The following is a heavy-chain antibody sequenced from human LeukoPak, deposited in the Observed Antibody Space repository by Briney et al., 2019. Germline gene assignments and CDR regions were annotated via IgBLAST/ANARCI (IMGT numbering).Heavy chain of an antibody. CDR3: ARDPHRPLLLWFGELFPPDY. D-gene: IGHD3-10*01. CDR1: GFTFSSDA. CDR2: ISGSGGST. Sequence: GGSLRLSCAASGFTFSSDAMSWVRQAPGKGLEWVSAISGSGGSTYYADSVKGRFTISRDNSKNTLYLQMGSLRAEDMAVYYCARDPHRPLLLWFGELFPPDYWGQGTLVTVSS. J-gene: IGHJ4*02. V-gene: IGHV3-23*01.